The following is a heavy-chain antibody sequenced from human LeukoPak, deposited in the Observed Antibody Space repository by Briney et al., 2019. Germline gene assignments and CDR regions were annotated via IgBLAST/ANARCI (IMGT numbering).Heavy chain of an antibody. Sequence: GGSLRLSCAASGFIFSSYATSWVRQAPGKGLEWVSGISGSGDNTYYADSVKGRFTISRDNSKNTLYVQVNSLGTEDTAAYYCAKGSYYDSSGSFYFDYWGQGTLVTVSS. J-gene: IGHJ4*02. CDR3: AKGSYYDSSGSFYFDY. CDR1: GFIFSSYA. CDR2: ISGSGDNT. D-gene: IGHD3-22*01. V-gene: IGHV3-23*01.